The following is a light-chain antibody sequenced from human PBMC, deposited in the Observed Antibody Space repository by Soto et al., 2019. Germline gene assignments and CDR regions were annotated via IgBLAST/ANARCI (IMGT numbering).Light chain of an antibody. CDR1: ESISRDY. CDR3: QQYGGVPYT. Sequence: EIVLTQSPGTLSLSPGERATLSCRASESISRDYLAWYQQRLGQAPRLLIYEASSGATGIPDRFSGSGSGTDFTLTISRLEPEDFAIYYCQQYGGVPYTFGQGTKVDI. V-gene: IGKV3-20*01. J-gene: IGKJ2*01. CDR2: EAS.